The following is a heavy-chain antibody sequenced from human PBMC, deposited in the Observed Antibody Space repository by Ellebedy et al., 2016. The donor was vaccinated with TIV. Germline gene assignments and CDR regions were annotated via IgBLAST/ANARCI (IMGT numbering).Heavy chain of an antibody. CDR2: INPSGGGA. V-gene: IGHV1-46*01. J-gene: IGHJ3*02. CDR3: ARDLIPSVVGGGDAFDI. Sequence: ASVKVSXKTSGDTFSTHFMHWVRQAPGQGLEWMGIINPSGGGAIYAQEFQDRVTMTGDTPTSTVYMDLNSLSSEDTAVYYCARDLIPSVVGGGDAFDIWGQGTMVTVSS. D-gene: IGHD2-15*01. CDR1: GDTFSTHF.